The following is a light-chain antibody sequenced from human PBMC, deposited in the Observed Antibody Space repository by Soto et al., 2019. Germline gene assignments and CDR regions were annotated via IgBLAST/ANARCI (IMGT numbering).Light chain of an antibody. J-gene: IGKJ1*01. CDR2: GAS. V-gene: IGKV3-15*01. CDR1: QSVSSN. CDR3: QQYNNWPRT. Sequence: EIVLTQSPGTLSLSPGERATLSCRASQSVSSNLAWYQQKPGQAPRLLIYGASTRATGIPARFSGSGSGTEFTLTIRSLQSEDFAVYYCQQYNNWPRTFGQGTKVDIK.